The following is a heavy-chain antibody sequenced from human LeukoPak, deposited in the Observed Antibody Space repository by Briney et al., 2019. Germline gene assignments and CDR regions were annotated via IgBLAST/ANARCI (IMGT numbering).Heavy chain of an antibody. Sequence: GGSLRLSCAASGFTFSSYGMHWVRQAPGKGLECVAFMRYDENNKYYADSVKGRFTISRENSKNRLYLQMNSLRAEDTAVYYCARAAGYGGELDSWGQGTLVTVSS. D-gene: IGHD4-23*01. V-gene: IGHV3-30*02. J-gene: IGHJ4*02. CDR3: ARAAGYGGELDS. CDR1: GFTFSSYG. CDR2: MRYDENNK.